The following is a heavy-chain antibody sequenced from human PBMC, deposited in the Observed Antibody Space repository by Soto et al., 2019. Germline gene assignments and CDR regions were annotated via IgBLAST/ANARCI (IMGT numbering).Heavy chain of an antibody. J-gene: IGHJ6*01. CDR3: ERGRPYGMDV. V-gene: IGHV3-74*01. CDR2: IDSDGSST. CDR1: GFTFGSYW. Sequence: EVQLVESGGGLVQPGGSLRVSCAASGFTFGSYWMNWVRQAPGKGLVWVSRIDSDGSSTTYADSVKGRFTTSRDNAKNTRYLQMSSLSVEDTAVYYCERGRPYGMDVWGQGTTVTVSS.